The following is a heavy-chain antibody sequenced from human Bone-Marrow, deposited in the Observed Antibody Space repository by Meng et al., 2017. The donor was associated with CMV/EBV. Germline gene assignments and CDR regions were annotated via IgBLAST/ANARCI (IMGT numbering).Heavy chain of an antibody. CDR1: GFTFGDYA. J-gene: IGHJ4*02. Sequence: GESLKISCTTSGFTFGDYAVSWVRQAPGKGLECIAFIRKTVSGGTTRYAASVKDRFTISRDDSQSIAYLQMNSLKIDDTAVYYCTRNLREWPVHDYWGQGTLVTVSS. CDR2: IRKTVSGGTT. D-gene: IGHD6-19*01. V-gene: IGHV3-49*04. CDR3: TRNLREWPVHDY.